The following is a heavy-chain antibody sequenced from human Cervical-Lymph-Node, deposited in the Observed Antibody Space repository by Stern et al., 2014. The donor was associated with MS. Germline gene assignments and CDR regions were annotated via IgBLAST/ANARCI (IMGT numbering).Heavy chain of an antibody. CDR1: GGTFSSSYA. CDR2: IIPFLGLA. CDR3: ARGIVSNRADATQHNLFDP. Sequence: QLVQSGAEVKKPGSSMNVSCKTSGGTFSSSYAITWLRQAPGQGLEWMGRIIPFLGLANYAHNFQGRVTITADTSTNTTYLELSSLRSEDTAVYYCARGIVSNRADATQHNLFDPWGQGTLVTVSS. D-gene: IGHD2-21*01. J-gene: IGHJ5*02. V-gene: IGHV1-69*09.